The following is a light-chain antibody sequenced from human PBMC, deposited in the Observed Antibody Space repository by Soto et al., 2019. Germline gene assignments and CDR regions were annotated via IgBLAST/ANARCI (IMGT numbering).Light chain of an antibody. Sequence: EIVMTQSPATLSVSPGERATLSCRASQSVNSNLAWYQQRPGQAPRLLIHGASTRAPGIPAGFSGSGSGTEFTLTISSLPSEDFAVYYCQQYYLWPWTFGQGTRVQIK. CDR3: QQYYLWPWT. V-gene: IGKV3-15*01. CDR2: GAS. J-gene: IGKJ1*01. CDR1: QSVNSN.